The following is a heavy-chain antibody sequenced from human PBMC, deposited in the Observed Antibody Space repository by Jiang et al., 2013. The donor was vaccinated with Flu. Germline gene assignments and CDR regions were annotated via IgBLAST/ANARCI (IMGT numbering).Heavy chain of an antibody. CDR1: GYTFTGYY. Sequence: SGAEVKKPGASVKVSCKASGYTFTGYYMHWVRQAPGQGLEWMGWINPNSGGTNYAQKFQGWVTMTRDTSISTAYMELSRLRSDDTAVYYCARGGLSETAIRPGDAFDIWGQGTMVTVSS. CDR3: ARGGLSETAIRPGDAFDI. D-gene: IGHD2-21*02. CDR2: INPNSGGT. J-gene: IGHJ3*02. V-gene: IGHV1-2*04.